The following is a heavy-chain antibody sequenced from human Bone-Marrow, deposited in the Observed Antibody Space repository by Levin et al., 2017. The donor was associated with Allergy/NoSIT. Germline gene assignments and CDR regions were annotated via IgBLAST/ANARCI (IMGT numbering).Heavy chain of an antibody. J-gene: IGHJ4*02. V-gene: IGHV4-38-2*01. D-gene: IGHD7-27*01. CDR3: VRADWGTRYFDY. Sequence: SETLSLTCGVSGYSISSGYYWGWIRQPPGKGLEWIGSIYHAGTTYYNPSLKSRVTISVDTSKNQFSLKVSSVTAADTAVYYCVRADWGTRYFDYWGQGTLVSVSS. CDR1: GYSISSGYY. CDR2: IYHAGTT.